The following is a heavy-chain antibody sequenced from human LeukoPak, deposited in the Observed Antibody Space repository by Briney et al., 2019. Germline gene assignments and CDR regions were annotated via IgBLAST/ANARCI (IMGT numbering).Heavy chain of an antibody. CDR3: GKNRYSGSLSPFDI. V-gene: IGHV3-23*01. CDR2: ISGGGGNT. CDR1: KFAFSSYA. D-gene: IGHD1-26*01. Sequence: GGSLRLSCAASKFAFSSYAMSWVRQAPGKGLEWVSAISGGGGNTYYADSVKGRFTISRDNSKNKLYLQMNSLRAEDTAVYYCGKNRYSGSLSPFDIWGQGTMVTVSS. J-gene: IGHJ3*02.